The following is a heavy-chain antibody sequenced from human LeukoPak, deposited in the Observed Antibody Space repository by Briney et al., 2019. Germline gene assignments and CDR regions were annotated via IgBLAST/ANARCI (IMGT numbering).Heavy chain of an antibody. D-gene: IGHD1-14*01. V-gene: IGHV3-33*03. CDR1: GLSFSNFG. CDR3: ANGAYNSPWRLTYFES. J-gene: IGHJ4*02. CDR2: IWFDGSDK. Sequence: GGSLRLSCAASGLSFSNFGMQWVRQAPGKGLEWVAVIWFDGSDKYYADSVKGRFTISRDNSKNMLYLQMNSLRVEDTAVYYCANGAYNSPWRLTYFESWGQGTLVTVSS.